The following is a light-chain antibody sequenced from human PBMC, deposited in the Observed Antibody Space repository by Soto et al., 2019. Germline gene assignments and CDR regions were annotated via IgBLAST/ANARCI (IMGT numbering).Light chain of an antibody. Sequence: EIVMTQSPATLSVSPGERTTLSCRASQSVGNNLAWYQQKPSQAPRLRIHGASIRATGVPARFSGSGSGTEFTLTICSRRSEDFAVYYCQQCDDWPRTFGQGTKVDIK. CDR2: GAS. V-gene: IGKV3-15*01. CDR1: QSVGNN. J-gene: IGKJ1*01. CDR3: QQCDDWPRT.